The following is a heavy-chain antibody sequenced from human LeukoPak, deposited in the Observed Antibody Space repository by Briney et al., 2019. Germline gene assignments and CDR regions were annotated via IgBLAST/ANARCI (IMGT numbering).Heavy chain of an antibody. V-gene: IGHV3-21*01. Sequence: GGSLRFSCAASGFTFSSYSMNWVRQAPGKGLEWVSSISSSSSYIYYADSVKGRFTISRDNAKNSLYLQMNSLRAEDTAVYYCAGDYYGSGSYYKVYWGQGTLVTVSS. D-gene: IGHD3-10*01. J-gene: IGHJ4*02. CDR2: ISSSSSYI. CDR1: GFTFSSYS. CDR3: AGDYYGSGSYYKVY.